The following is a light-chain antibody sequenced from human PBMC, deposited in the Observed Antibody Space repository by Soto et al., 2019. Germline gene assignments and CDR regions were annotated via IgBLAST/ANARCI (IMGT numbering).Light chain of an antibody. CDR3: QQSYRTPYT. Sequence: DIQMTQSPSSLSASVGDRVTITCRASQGISSYLVWYQQRQGRAPKLLIYDASSLLSGVPSRFSGSGSGTDFTLTFSNLQPEDFATYYCQQSYRTPYTFGQGTKLE. V-gene: IGKV1-39*01. CDR1: QGISSY. CDR2: DAS. J-gene: IGKJ2*01.